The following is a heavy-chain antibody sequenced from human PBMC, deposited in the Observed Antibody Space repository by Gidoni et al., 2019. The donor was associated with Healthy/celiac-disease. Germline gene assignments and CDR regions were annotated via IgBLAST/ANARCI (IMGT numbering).Heavy chain of an antibody. CDR3: AKEKNDYVWGSYPT. V-gene: IGHV3-23*01. Sequence: WVSAISGSGGSTYYADSVKGRFTISRDNSKNTLYLQMNSLRAEDTAVYYCAKEKNDYVWGSYPTWGQGTLVTVSS. J-gene: IGHJ5*02. D-gene: IGHD3-16*01. CDR2: ISGSGGST.